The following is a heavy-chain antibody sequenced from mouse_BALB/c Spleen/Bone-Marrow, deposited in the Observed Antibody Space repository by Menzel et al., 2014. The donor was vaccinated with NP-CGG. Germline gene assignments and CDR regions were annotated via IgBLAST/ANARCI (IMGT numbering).Heavy chain of an antibody. CDR1: GFSLTSYG. D-gene: IGHD2-1*01. J-gene: IGHJ4*01. Sequence: QVQLQQPGPGLVQPSQSLSITCTVSGFSLTSYGIHWVRRSPGKGLEWLGVIWRGGSTDYNAAFMSRLSITKDNSKSQVFFKMNSLQADDTAIYYCAKRGLIYYGNYYAMDYWGQGTSVTVSS. CDR2: IWRGGST. V-gene: IGHV2-5*01. CDR3: AKRGLIYYGNYYAMDY.